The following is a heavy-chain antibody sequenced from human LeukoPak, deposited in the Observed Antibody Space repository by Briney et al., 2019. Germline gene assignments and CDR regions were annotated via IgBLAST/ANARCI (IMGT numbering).Heavy chain of an antibody. Sequence: GGSLRLSCAASGFTVSSNYMSWVRRAPGKGLEWVSVIYSGGSTYYADSVKGRFTISRDNSKNTLYLQMNSLRAEDTAVYYCARTQATVGDAFDIWGQGTMVTVSS. V-gene: IGHV3-66*01. CDR3: ARTQATVGDAFDI. D-gene: IGHD1-26*01. CDR1: GFTVSSNY. J-gene: IGHJ3*02. CDR2: IYSGGST.